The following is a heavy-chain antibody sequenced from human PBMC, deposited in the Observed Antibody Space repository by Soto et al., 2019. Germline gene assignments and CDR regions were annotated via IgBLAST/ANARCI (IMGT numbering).Heavy chain of an antibody. CDR2: ISSSSSTI. D-gene: IGHD3-3*01. CDR1: GFTFSSYS. J-gene: IGHJ4*02. CDR3: ARDQKDRFLEYDIL. Sequence: GGSLRLSCAASGFTFSSYSMNWVRQAPGKGLEWVSYISSSSSTIYYADSVKGRFTISRDNAKNSLYLQMNSLRAEDTAVYYCARDQKDRFLEYDILWGQGTLVTVSS. V-gene: IGHV3-48*01.